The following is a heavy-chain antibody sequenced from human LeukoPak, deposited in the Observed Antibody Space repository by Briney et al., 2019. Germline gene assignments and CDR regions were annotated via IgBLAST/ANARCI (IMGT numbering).Heavy chain of an antibody. CDR1: GGSISSYY. CDR2: IYYSGST. CDR3: ARHTYGDAGYNWFDP. D-gene: IGHD4-17*01. J-gene: IGHJ5*02. V-gene: IGHV4-59*08. Sequence: SETLSLTCTVSGGSISSYYWSWIRQPPGKGLEWIGYIYYSGSTNYNPPLKSRVTISVDTSKKQFSLKLRSVTAADTAVYYCARHTYGDAGYNWFDPWGQGTLVTVSS.